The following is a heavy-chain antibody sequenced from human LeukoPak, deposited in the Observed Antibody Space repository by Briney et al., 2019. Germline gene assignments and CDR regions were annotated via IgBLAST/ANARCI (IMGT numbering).Heavy chain of an antibody. J-gene: IGHJ4*02. CDR3: AKNLRSSSQYGLDY. Sequence: SGGSLRLSFAASGFTFCCFAIIWVRQAPGKGLEWVSVITGSGGDTNSADSVKGRFTISRDNSENTLFLQMDSLRVEDTAVYYCAKNLRSSSQYGLDYCGQGTLVTVSS. D-gene: IGHD6-19*01. V-gene: IGHV3-23*01. CDR2: ITGSGGDT. CDR1: GFTFCCFA.